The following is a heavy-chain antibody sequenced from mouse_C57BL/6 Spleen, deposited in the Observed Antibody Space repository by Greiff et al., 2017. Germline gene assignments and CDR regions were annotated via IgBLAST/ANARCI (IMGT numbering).Heavy chain of an antibody. CDR3: SRSKGYDGWYWYFDV. D-gene: IGHD2-2*01. J-gene: IGHJ1*03. CDR1: GFSLTSYG. Sequence: QVQLKASGPGLVAPSQSLSITCTVSGFSLTSYGVHWVRQPPGTGLEWLVVIWSDGSTTYNSALKSRLSISKDNSKSQVFLTMNSLQTDDAAMYYCSRSKGYDGWYWYFDVWGTGTTVTVSS. CDR2: IWSDGST. V-gene: IGHV2-6*03.